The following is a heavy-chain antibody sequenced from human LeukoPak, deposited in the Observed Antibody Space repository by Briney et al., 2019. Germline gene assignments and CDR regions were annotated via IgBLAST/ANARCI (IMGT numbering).Heavy chain of an antibody. CDR3: ARESVAGPYFDY. D-gene: IGHD6-19*01. CDR1: GYTFTSYD. CDR2: MNPNSGNT. J-gene: IGHJ4*02. Sequence: ASVKVSCKASGYTFTSYDINWVRQATGQGLEWMGWMNPNSGNTGYAQKFQGRVTMTRNTSISTAYMELSSLRSEDTAVYYCARESVAGPYFDYWGQGTLVTVSS. V-gene: IGHV1-8*01.